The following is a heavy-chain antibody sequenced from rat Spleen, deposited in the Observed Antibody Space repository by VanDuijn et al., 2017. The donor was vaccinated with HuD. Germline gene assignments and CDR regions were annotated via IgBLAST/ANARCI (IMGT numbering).Heavy chain of an antibody. J-gene: IGHJ1*01. V-gene: IGHV5-22*01. CDR2: ISYEGSST. D-gene: IGHD5-1*01. Sequence: EVQLVESGGGLVQPGRSMKLSCAASGFTFSDYYMAWVRQAPKKGLEWVASISYEGSSTYYGDSVKGRFTISRDNAKSTLYLQMNSLRSEDTATYYCARQDPTGVYWYFDFWGPGTMVTVSS. CDR3: ARQDPTGVYWYFDF. CDR1: GFTFSDYY.